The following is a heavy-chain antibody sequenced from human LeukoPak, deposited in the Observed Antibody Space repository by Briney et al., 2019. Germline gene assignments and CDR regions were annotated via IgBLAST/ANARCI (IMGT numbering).Heavy chain of an antibody. J-gene: IGHJ4*02. CDR3: AKDFGRSVVIMFDY. CDR2: IRYDGSNK. CDR1: GFTFSSYG. V-gene: IGHV3-30*02. Sequence: GRSLRLSCAASGFTFSSYGMHWVRQAPGKGLEWVAFIRYDGSNKYYADSVKGRFTISRDNSKNTLYLQMNSLRAEDTAVYYCAKDFGRSVVIMFDYWGQGTLVTVSS. D-gene: IGHD3-3*01.